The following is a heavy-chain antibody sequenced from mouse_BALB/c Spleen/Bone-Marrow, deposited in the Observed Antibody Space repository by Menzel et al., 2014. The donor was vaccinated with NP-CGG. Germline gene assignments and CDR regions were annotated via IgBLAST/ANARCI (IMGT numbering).Heavy chain of an antibody. D-gene: IGHD2-4*01. J-gene: IGHJ2*01. Sequence: LVESGPELKKPGETVKISCKASGYTFTNYGMNWVKQAPGKGLKWMGWINTYTGEPTCSDDFKGRFAFSLETSASTAYLQINNLKDEDMATYFCARKGKLRLPLDYWGQGTTLTVSS. V-gene: IGHV9-1*02. CDR1: GYTFTNYG. CDR2: INTYTGEP. CDR3: ARKGKLRLPLDY.